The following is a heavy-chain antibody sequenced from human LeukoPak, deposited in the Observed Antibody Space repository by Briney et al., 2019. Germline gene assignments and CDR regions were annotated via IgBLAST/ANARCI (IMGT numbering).Heavy chain of an antibody. D-gene: IGHD1-1*01. Sequence: SETLSLTCTVSGGSISSYYWSWIRQPAGKGLEWIGRIYTSGSTNYNPSLKSRVTMSVDTSKNQFSLKLSSVTAADTAVYYRASLDWNDGPNAFDIWGQGTMVTVSS. CDR1: GGSISSYY. J-gene: IGHJ3*02. V-gene: IGHV4-4*07. CDR3: ASLDWNDGPNAFDI. CDR2: IYTSGST.